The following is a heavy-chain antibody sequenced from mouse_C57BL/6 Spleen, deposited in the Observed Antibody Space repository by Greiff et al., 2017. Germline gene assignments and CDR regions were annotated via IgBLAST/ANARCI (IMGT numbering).Heavy chain of an antibody. V-gene: IGHV5-9-1*02. CDR3: TRDQFYDGYYVWYFDV. D-gene: IGHD2-3*01. Sequence: EVQLVESGEGLVKPGGSLKLSCAASGFTFSSYAMSWVRQTPEKRLEWVAYISSGGDYIYYADTVKGRFTISRDNARNTLYLQMSSLKSEDTAMYYCTRDQFYDGYYVWYFDVWGTGTTVTVSS. CDR2: ISSGGDYI. J-gene: IGHJ1*03. CDR1: GFTFSSYA.